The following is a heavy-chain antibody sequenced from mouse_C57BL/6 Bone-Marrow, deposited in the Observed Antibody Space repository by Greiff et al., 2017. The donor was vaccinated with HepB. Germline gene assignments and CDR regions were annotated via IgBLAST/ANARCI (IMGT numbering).Heavy chain of an antibody. D-gene: IGHD1-1*01. CDR2: IYPGDGDT. CDR1: GYAFSSYW. Sequence: QVQLQQSGAELVKPGASVKISCKASGYAFSSYWMNWVKQRPGKGLEWIGQIYPGDGDTNYNGKFKGKATLTADKSSSTAYMQLSSLTSEDSAVYFCARDFGYYGSSYARDYWGQGTSVTVSS. J-gene: IGHJ4*01. CDR3: ARDFGYYGSSYARDY. V-gene: IGHV1-80*01.